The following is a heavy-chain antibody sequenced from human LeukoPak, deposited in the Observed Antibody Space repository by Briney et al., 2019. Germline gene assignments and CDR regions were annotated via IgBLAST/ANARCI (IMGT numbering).Heavy chain of an antibody. J-gene: IGHJ3*02. Sequence: SETLSLTCTVSGGSISSGGHYWSWIRQHPGKGLEWIGYIYYSGSTYYNPSLKSRVTISVDTSKNQFSLKLSSVTAADTAVYYCARADIVATIKAFDIWGQGTMVTVSS. D-gene: IGHD5-12*01. CDR2: IYYSGST. CDR1: GGSISSGGHY. CDR3: ARADIVATIKAFDI. V-gene: IGHV4-31*03.